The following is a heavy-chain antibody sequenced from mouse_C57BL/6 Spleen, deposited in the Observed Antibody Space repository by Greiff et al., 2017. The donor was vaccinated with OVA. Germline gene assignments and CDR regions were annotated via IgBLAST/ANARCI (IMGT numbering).Heavy chain of an antibody. D-gene: IGHD2-4*01. J-gene: IGHJ4*01. V-gene: IGHV1-18*01. CDR3: ARGDYDEDYYAMDY. CDR2: INPNNGGT. Sequence: VQLKQSGPELVKPGASVKIPCKASGYTFTDYNMDWVKQSHGKSLEWIGDINPNNGGTIYNQKFKGKATLTVDKSSSTAYMELRSLTSEDTAVYYCARGDYDEDYYAMDYWGQGTSVTVSS. CDR1: GYTFTDYN.